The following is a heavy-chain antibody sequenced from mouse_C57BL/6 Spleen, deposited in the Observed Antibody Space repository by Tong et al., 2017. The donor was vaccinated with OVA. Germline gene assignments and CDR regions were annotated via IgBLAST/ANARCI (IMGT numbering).Heavy chain of an antibody. J-gene: IGHJ4*01. D-gene: IGHD1-1*01. CDR1: GFNIKDTY. CDR2: IDPANGNT. V-gene: IGHV14-3*02. CDR3: TRGTTVVANAMDY. Sequence: EVQLQQSGAELVKPGASVKLSCTASGFNIKDTYMHWVKQRPEQGLEWIGRIDPANGNTKYDPKFQGKATITADTSSNRAYLQLSRLTSEDTAGYYCTRGTTVVANAMDYWGQGTSVTVSS.